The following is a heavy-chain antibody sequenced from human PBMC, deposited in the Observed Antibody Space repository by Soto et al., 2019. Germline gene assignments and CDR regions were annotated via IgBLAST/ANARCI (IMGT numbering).Heavy chain of an antibody. CDR1: GGTFSSYA. J-gene: IGHJ5*02. Sequence: QVQLVQSGAEVKKPGSSVKVSCKASGGTFSSYAISWVRQAPGQGLEWMGGIIPIFGTANYAQKFQGRVTITADESTSPAYMELSSLRSEDTAVYYCAREHTIFGVAPNWFDPWGQGTLVTVSS. CDR3: AREHTIFGVAPNWFDP. CDR2: IIPIFGTA. D-gene: IGHD3-3*01. V-gene: IGHV1-69*01.